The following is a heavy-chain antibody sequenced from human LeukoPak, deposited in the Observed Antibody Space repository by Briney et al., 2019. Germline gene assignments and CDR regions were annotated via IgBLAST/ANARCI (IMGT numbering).Heavy chain of an antibody. V-gene: IGHV3-74*01. CDR3: ARALPLIRYDY. CDR1: GFTFSSYW. CDR2: INSDRSST. J-gene: IGHJ4*02. Sequence: PGGSLRLSCAASGFTFSSYWMDWVRQAPGKGLVWVSRINSDRSSTSYADSVKGRFTISRDNAKNTLYLQMNSLRAEDTAVYYCARALPLIRYDYWGQGTLVTVSS.